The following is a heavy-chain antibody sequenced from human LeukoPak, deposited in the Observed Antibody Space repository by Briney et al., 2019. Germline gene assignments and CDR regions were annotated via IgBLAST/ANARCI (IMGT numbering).Heavy chain of an antibody. Sequence: PSETLSLTCTVSGGSISSYYRSWIRQPPGKGLEWIGYIYYSGSTNYNPSLKSRVTISVDTSKNQFSLKLSSVTAADTAVYYCARDDYGDYFDYWGQGTLVTVSS. CDR2: IYYSGST. J-gene: IGHJ4*02. D-gene: IGHD4-17*01. CDR1: GGSISSYY. CDR3: ARDDYGDYFDY. V-gene: IGHV4-59*01.